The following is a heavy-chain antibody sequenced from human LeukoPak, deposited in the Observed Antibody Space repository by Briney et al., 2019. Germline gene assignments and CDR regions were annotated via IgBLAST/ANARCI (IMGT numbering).Heavy chain of an antibody. CDR3: NSPSV. D-gene: IGHD6-6*01. Sequence: SQTLSLTCTVSGGSISSGDYYWSWIRQPPGKGLEWIGYISYSGSTYYNPSLKSRVTISVDTSKNQSSLTLGSVTAADTVVYYCNSPSVWGQGTLVTVSS. CDR2: ISYSGST. CDR1: GGSISSGDYY. V-gene: IGHV4-30-4*08. J-gene: IGHJ4*02.